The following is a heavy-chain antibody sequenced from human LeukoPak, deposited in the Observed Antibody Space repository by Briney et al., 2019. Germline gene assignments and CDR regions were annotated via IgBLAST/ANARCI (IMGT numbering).Heavy chain of an antibody. CDR3: ARTVTTNRGPFDY. D-gene: IGHD4-17*01. CDR1: GFTFSSYW. Sequence: GGSLRLSCAASGFTFSSYWMSWVRQAPGKGLEWVAVIWYDGSNKYYADSVKGRFTISRDNSKNTLYLQMNSLRAEDTAVYYCARTVTTNRGPFDYWGQGTLVTVSS. V-gene: IGHV3-33*08. CDR2: IWYDGSNK. J-gene: IGHJ4*02.